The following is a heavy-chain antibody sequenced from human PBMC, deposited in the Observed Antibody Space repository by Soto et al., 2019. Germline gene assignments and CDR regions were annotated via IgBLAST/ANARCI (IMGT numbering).Heavy chain of an antibody. CDR1: GGSFSGYY. CDR2: INHSGST. J-gene: IGHJ5*02. CDR3: ARISVGITMVRGVIYNWFEP. V-gene: IGHV4-34*01. D-gene: IGHD3-10*01. Sequence: PSETLSLTCAVYGGSFSGYYWSWIRQPPGKGLEWIGEINHSGSTNYNPSLKSRVTISVDTSKNQFSLKLSSVTAADTAVYYCARISVGITMVRGVIYNWFEPRGQGTLVTVPS.